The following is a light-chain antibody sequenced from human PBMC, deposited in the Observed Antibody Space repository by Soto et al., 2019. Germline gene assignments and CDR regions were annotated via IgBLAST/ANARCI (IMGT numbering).Light chain of an antibody. J-gene: IGKJ4*01. CDR1: QSVSSNF. CDR2: GVS. CDR3: QQYGDSPLT. Sequence: EIVLTQSPGTLSLSPGERATLSCRASQSVSSNFLAWYQQKPGQAPRLLIYGVSSRATGIPDRFSGSGSGTDFTLTISRLEPEDCAVYYCQQYGDSPLTFGGGTKVEIK. V-gene: IGKV3-20*01.